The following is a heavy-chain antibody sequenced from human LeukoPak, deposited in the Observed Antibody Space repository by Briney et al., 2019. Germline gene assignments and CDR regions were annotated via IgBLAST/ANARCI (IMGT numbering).Heavy chain of an antibody. CDR1: GGSMSSYY. J-gene: IGHJ4*02. CDR2: IYNSGIT. D-gene: IGHD5-12*01. Sequence: SETRSLTCTVSGGSMSSYYWNWIRQPPGKGLEWIGWIYNSGITNYNPSLKSRVTISVDTSKIQFSLKLSSVTAADTAVYYCARAPSKWLRSPYPYYFDYWGQGTLVTVSS. CDR3: ARAPSKWLRSPYPYYFDY. V-gene: IGHV4-59*01.